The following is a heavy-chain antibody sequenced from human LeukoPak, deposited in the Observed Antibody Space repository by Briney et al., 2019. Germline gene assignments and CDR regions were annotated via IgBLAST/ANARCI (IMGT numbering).Heavy chain of an antibody. D-gene: IGHD3-22*01. CDR3: AHRKNYYDSSVFDN. CDR2: IYWDDDR. J-gene: IGHJ4*02. Sequence: SGPTLVNPTQTLTLTCTFSGFSLNTRGVGVGWIRQPPGRALEWLALIYWDDDRRYSPSLKSRLTITKDTSKNQVVLTMTNMDPVDTATYFCAHRKNYYDSSVFDNWGQGTLVTVSS. CDR1: GFSLNTRGVG. V-gene: IGHV2-5*02.